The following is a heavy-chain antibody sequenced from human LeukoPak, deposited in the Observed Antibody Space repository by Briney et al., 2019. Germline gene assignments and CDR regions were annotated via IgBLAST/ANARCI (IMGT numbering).Heavy chain of an antibody. V-gene: IGHV4-39*01. CDR1: GGSISSSSYY. D-gene: IGHD6-6*01. J-gene: IGHJ5*02. Sequence: PSETLSLTCTVSGGSISSSSYYWGWIRQPPGKGLEWIVNIYYTGSTYYNPSLKNRVTISVDASKNQFSLKLSSVTAADTALYYCARHGPLTRYSSSSGWFDPWGPGTLVTVSS. CDR2: IYYTGST. CDR3: ARHGPLTRYSSSSGWFDP.